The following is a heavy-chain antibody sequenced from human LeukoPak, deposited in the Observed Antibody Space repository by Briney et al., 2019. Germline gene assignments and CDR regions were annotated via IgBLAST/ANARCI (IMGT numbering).Heavy chain of an antibody. Sequence: GGSLRLSCADSGFTLSSYWVHWVRQAPGKGLVWVSRINPDGSRTSYADSVKGRFTISRDNAKNTLYLQMNSLRVEDTAIYYCAMDMTGLADSWGQGTPVSVSS. CDR2: INPDGSRT. V-gene: IGHV3-74*01. CDR3: AMDMTGLADS. D-gene: IGHD3-9*01. CDR1: GFTLSSYW. J-gene: IGHJ4*02.